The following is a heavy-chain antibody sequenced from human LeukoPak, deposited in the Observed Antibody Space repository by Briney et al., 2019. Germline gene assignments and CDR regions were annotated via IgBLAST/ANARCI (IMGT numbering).Heavy chain of an antibody. CDR1: GFTFATYA. CDR2: ISGSGSST. J-gene: IGHJ3*02. D-gene: IGHD3-10*01. Sequence: PGGSLRLSCAASGFTFATYAMSWVRQAPGRGLEWVSSISGSGSSTFYADSVKGRFTISRDNAKNTLYLQMNSLRAEDTAVYYCARDGGDDAFDIWGQGTMVTVSS. V-gene: IGHV3-23*01. CDR3: ARDGGDDAFDI.